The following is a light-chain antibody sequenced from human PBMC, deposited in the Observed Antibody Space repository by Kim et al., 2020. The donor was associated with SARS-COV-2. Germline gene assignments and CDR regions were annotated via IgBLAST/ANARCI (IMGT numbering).Light chain of an antibody. V-gene: IGLV3-21*04. CDR3: QVWDSSSDHRGV. CDR2: YDS. Sequence: SYELTQPPSVSVAPGKTARITCGGNNIGSKSVHWYQQKPGQAPVLVIYYDSDWPSGIPERFSGSNSGNTATLTISRVEAGDEADYYCQVWDSSSDHRGVFGGGTKLTVL. CDR1: NIGSKS. J-gene: IGLJ3*02.